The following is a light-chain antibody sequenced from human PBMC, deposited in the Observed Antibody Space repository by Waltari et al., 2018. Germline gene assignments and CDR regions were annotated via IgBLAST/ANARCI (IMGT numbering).Light chain of an antibody. CDR2: DAT. CDR1: SSDVGGYNY. Sequence: QSALTQPASVSGSPGQSITISCTGTSSDVGGYNYVSHVSCYQQHPGKAPQVMIYDATNRPSGVSNRCAGSNSDYPASLTVFGLQAVDEADYYCSTHTSSGGVLGGGTKLTV. J-gene: IGLJ2*01. V-gene: IGLV2-14*03. CDR3: STHTSSGGV.